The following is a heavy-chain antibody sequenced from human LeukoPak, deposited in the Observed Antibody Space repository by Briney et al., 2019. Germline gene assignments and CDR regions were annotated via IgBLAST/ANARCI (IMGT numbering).Heavy chain of an antibody. J-gene: IGHJ4*02. V-gene: IGHV4-59*01. CDR3: AGRNGYSYGWGY. D-gene: IGHD5-18*01. CDR1: GGSFSGYY. Sequence: SETLSLTCAVYGGSFSGYYWSWIRQPPGKGLEWIGYIYYSGSTNYNPSLKSRVTISVDTSKNQFSLKLSSVTAADTAVYYCAGRNGYSYGWGYWGQGTLVTVSS. CDR2: IYYSGST.